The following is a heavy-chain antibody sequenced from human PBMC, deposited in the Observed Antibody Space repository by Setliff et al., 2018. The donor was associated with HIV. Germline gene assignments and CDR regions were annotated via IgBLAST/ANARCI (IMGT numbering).Heavy chain of an antibody. V-gene: IGHV4-61*09. J-gene: IGHJ3*02. CDR3: ARAPPGIQNDAFDI. CDR2: IYTNGYT. CDR1: GGSINIGSFY. Sequence: PSETLSLTCTVSGGSINIGSFYWSWIRQPAGKGLEWIGHIYTNGYTNYNPSLKSRVTISFDTSQNQFSLKLSSVTAADTAVFYCARAPPGIQNDAFDIWGQGAMVTVSS.